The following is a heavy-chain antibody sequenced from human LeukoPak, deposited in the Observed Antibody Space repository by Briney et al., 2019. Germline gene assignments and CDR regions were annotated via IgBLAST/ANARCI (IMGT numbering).Heavy chain of an antibody. D-gene: IGHD7-27*01. CDR2: IKEDGREK. V-gene: IGHV3-7*01. CDR3: ASYHWGIED. Sequence: PGGSLRLSCAASGFTFSRSWMSWVRQAPGKGLEWVANIKEDGREKYYVDSVKGRFTISRDNAKNSLYLQMNSLRAEDTAVYYCASYHWGIEDWGQGTPVTISS. J-gene: IGHJ4*02. CDR1: GFTFSRSW.